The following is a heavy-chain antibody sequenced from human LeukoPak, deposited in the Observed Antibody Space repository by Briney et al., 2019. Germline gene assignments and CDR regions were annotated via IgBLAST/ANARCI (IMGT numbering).Heavy chain of an antibody. CDR3: AKRGGGGNMYDFEY. D-gene: IGHD4-23*01. CDR2: NSGNGIST. Sequence: PGASLRLSCAASGFTFRSYAMGWVRQAPGKGLEWVSCNSGNGISTNYADSVKGRFTISRDNSKNTVYLQMNSLRAEDTAVYYCAKRGGGGNMYDFEYWGQGTLVTV. V-gene: IGHV3-23*01. J-gene: IGHJ4*02. CDR1: GFTFRSYA.